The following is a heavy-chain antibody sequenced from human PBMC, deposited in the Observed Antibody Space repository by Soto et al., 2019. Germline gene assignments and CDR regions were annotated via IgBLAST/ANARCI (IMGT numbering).Heavy chain of an antibody. Sequence: QVQLQESGPGLVKPSETLSRTCTVSGGSITSSYWSLIRQPPGKGLEWIGYIYYSGSTNYNPSLKSRVTISVDTSKNQVSLNLSSVTAADTAVYFCARGLRYFDWWGQGTLVTVSS. CDR3: ARGLRYFDW. V-gene: IGHV4-59*01. J-gene: IGHJ4*02. CDR1: GGSITSSY. CDR2: IYYSGST. D-gene: IGHD3-9*01.